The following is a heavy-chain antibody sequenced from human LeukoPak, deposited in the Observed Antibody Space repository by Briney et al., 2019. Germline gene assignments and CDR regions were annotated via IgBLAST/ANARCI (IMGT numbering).Heavy chain of an antibody. D-gene: IGHD1-14*01. CDR3: AREVVNDNPGGGDAFDI. V-gene: IGHV1-46*01. J-gene: IGHJ3*02. Sequence: GASVKVSCKASGYTFTSYYMHWVRQAPGQGLEWMGIINPSGGSTSYAQKFQGRVTMTRDTSTSTVYMELSILRSEDTAVYYCAREVVNDNPGGGDAFDIWGQGTMVTVSS. CDR1: GYTFTSYY. CDR2: INPSGGST.